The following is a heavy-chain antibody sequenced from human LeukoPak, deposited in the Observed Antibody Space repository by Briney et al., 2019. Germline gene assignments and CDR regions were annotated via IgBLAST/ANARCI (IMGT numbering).Heavy chain of an antibody. Sequence: PSETLSLTCTVSGDSISNYYWSWIRQPAGKGLEWIGRIFINGDTNYNPSLKSRVTMSVDTSKNQFSLKLSSVTAADTAVYYCARDPGTTGGDDAFDIWGQGTMVTVSS. D-gene: IGHD1-1*01. CDR1: GDSISNYY. J-gene: IGHJ3*02. CDR2: IFINGDT. V-gene: IGHV4-4*07. CDR3: ARDPGTTGGDDAFDI.